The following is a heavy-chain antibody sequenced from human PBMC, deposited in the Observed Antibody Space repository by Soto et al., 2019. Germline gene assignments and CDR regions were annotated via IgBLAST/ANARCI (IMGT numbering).Heavy chain of an antibody. CDR2: MHHSWSI. CDR3: ARGLYDSDGYSNPFAN. Sequence: SETRSVTCTVSGVSLTTQYWSWIRQPLGNGLEGIAYMHHSWSISYTPSLKGRVTVSIATSKSQVSLRLSSVTAADTAVSYCARGLYDSDGYSNPFANWGQGTLVTVS. J-gene: IGHJ4*02. V-gene: IGHV4-59*08. CDR1: GVSLTTQY. D-gene: IGHD3-22*01.